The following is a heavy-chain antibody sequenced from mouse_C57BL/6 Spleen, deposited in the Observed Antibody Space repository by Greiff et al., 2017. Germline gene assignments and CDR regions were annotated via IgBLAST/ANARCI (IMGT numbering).Heavy chain of an antibody. V-gene: IGHV5-16*01. D-gene: IGHD2-5*01. CDR2: INYDGSST. J-gene: IGHJ4*01. CDR3: ARDQSYSTYYYAMDY. CDR1: GFTFSDYY. Sequence: EVQRVESEGGLVQPGSPMKLSCTASGFTFSDYYMAWVRQVPEKGLEWVANINYDGSSTYYLDSLKSRFIISRDNAKNILYLQMSSLKSEDTATYYCARDQSYSTYYYAMDYWGQGTSVTVSS.